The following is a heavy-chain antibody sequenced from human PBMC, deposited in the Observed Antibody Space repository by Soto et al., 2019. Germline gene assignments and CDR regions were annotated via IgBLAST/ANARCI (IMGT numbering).Heavy chain of an antibody. CDR2: ISYDGSNK. D-gene: IGHD3-16*02. Sequence: QVQLVESGGGVVQPGRSLRLSCAASGFIFSSYGMHWGRQAPGKGLEWVATISYDGSNKYYADSVKGRFTISRDNSKHTLYLQMNSLRADDTGVYYCAKDRSFSYGMDVWGQGTTVTVSS. J-gene: IGHJ6*02. CDR1: GFIFSSYG. CDR3: AKDRSFSYGMDV. V-gene: IGHV3-30*18.